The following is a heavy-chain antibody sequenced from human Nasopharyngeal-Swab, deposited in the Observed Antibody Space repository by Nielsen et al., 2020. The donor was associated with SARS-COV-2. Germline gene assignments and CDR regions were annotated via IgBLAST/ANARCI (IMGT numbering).Heavy chain of an antibody. CDR2: IYYNGNT. CDR1: GDSIAYSTFY. J-gene: IGHJ4*02. CDR3: VRSSGWYYFDY. D-gene: IGHD6-13*01. V-gene: IGHV4-39*01. Sequence: SETLSLTCTVSGDSIAYSTFYWGWIRQPPGKGLEWIGNIYYNGNTYQNPSLKSRLTISVDKSKNQFSLQLSSVTAADTAVYYCVRSSGWYYFDYWAQGTQVTVSS.